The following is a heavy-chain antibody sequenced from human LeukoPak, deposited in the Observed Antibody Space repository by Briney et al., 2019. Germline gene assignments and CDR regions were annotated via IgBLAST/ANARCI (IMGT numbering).Heavy chain of an antibody. J-gene: IGHJ4*02. CDR2: INHSGST. Sequence: PSETLSLTCAVYGGSFSGYYWSWIRRPPGKGLEWIGEINHSGSTNYNPSLKSRVTISVDTSKNQFSLKLSSVTAADTAVYYCARGSPIYDFWSGYYTAPSFDYWGQGTLVTVSS. CDR1: GGSFSGYY. V-gene: IGHV4-34*01. CDR3: ARGSPIYDFWSGYYTAPSFDY. D-gene: IGHD3-3*01.